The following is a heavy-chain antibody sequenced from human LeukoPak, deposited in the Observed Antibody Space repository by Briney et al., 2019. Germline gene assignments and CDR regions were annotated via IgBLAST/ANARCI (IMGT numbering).Heavy chain of an antibody. J-gene: IGHJ4*02. CDR3: ARVDYDILTGLDY. D-gene: IGHD3-9*01. CDR1: GYSISSGYY. Sequence: SETLSLTCTVSGYSISSGYYWGWIRQPPGKGLEWIGSIYHSGSTYYSPSLKSRVTISVDTSKNQFSLKLSSVTAADTAVYYCARVDYDILTGLDYWGQGTLVTVSS. V-gene: IGHV4-38-2*02. CDR2: IYHSGST.